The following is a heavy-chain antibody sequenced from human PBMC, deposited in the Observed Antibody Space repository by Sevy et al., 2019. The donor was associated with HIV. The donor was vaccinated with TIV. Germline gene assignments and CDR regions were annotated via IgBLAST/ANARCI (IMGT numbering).Heavy chain of an antibody. V-gene: IGHV4-39*01. CDR3: ARRRVEDYYGSGTPPLVNGPFDI. Sequence: LSLTCTVSGGSISNSDSYWGWIRQPPGKGLGWIGSIYYSGSTYYNPSLKSRVTLSVDTSKNQFSLKVNSVTAADTALYYCARRRVEDYYGSGTPPLVNGPFDIWGQGTMVTVSS. D-gene: IGHD3-10*01. J-gene: IGHJ3*02. CDR1: GGSISNSDSY. CDR2: IYYSGST.